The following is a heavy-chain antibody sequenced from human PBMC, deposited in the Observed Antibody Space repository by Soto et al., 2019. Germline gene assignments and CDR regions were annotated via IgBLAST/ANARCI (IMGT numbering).Heavy chain of an antibody. CDR2: IDPSGGRT. CDR3: AAPSPAPYDSSGYYGHDAFDI. D-gene: IGHD3-22*01. V-gene: IGHV1-24*01. J-gene: IGHJ3*02. Sequence: ASVKVSCKVSGYTLTELSMHWVRPAPGKGLEWMGGIDPSGGRTIYAQKFQGRVTMTRDTSTSTVYMELSSLRSEDTAVYYCAAPSPAPYDSSGYYGHDAFDIWGQGTMVTVSS. CDR1: GYTLTELS.